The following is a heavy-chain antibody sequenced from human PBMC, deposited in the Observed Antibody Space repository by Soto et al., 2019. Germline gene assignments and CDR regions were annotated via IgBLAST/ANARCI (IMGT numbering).Heavy chain of an antibody. Sequence: ASVKVSCKASGYTFTSYAMHWVRQAPGQRLEWMGWINTGNDNTKYSKKFQGRVTITSDTSASTAYMELNSLRSEDTAVYCCASSWGVTSSLDYWGQGTLVTVSS. D-gene: IGHD2-21*02. CDR2: INTGNDNT. J-gene: IGHJ4*02. V-gene: IGHV1-3*04. CDR3: ASSWGVTSSLDY. CDR1: GYTFTSYA.